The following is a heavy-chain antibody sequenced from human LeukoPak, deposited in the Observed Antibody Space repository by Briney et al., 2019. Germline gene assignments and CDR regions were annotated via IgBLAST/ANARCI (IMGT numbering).Heavy chain of an antibody. CDR3: ARGPFWSGYYDD. D-gene: IGHD3-3*01. V-gene: IGHV3-11*01. CDR2: ISSSASTI. CDR1: GFTFSGYY. Sequence: GGSLRLSCAASGFTFSGYYMSWIRQAPGKGLEWVSYISSSASTIYYADSVKGRFTISRDNAKNSLYLQMNRLRAEDTAIYYCARGPFWSGYYDDWGQGTLVTVSS. J-gene: IGHJ4*02.